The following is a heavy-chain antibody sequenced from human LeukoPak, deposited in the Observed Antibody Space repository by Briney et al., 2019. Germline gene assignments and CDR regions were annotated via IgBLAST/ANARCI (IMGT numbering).Heavy chain of an antibody. CDR2: ISAYDGNT. CDR1: GYTFNHYG. V-gene: IGHV1-18*01. D-gene: IGHD1-1*01. Sequence: ASVKVSCKASGYTFNHYGFSWVRQAPGQGLEWMGWISAYDGNTHSAQKFQGRVTMTTDTSTSTVYMELRSLRSDDTAVYYCAIIPGYNWNDGLRDYWGQGTLVTVSS. CDR3: AIIPGYNWNDGLRDY. J-gene: IGHJ4*02.